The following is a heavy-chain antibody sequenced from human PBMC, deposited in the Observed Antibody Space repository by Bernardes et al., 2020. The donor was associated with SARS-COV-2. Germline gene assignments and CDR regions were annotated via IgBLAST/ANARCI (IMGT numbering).Heavy chain of an antibody. D-gene: IGHD1-26*01. CDR3: ARDFSYQGYYYYYYMDV. Sequence: SETLSLTCTVSGGSISSYYWSWIRQPAGKGLEWIGRIYTSGSTNYNPSLKSRVTMSVDTSKNQFSLKLSSVTAADTAVYYCARDFSYQGYYYYYYMDVWGKGTTVTVSS. J-gene: IGHJ6*03. CDR2: IYTSGST. V-gene: IGHV4-4*07. CDR1: GGSISSYY.